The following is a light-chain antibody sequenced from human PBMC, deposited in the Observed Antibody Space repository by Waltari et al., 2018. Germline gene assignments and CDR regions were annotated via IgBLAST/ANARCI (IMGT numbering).Light chain of an antibody. J-gene: IGKJ1*01. CDR3: QQYNKWSRT. CDR1: QSAGAN. Sequence: EIVMTQSPATLSVSPGESATVSCRASQSAGANLAWYQHKPGQAPRLLIYAASTRATGIPARFSGSGSGTEFTLTISSLQSEDFAVYYCQQYNKWSRTFGQGTKVEIK. V-gene: IGKV3-15*01. CDR2: AAS.